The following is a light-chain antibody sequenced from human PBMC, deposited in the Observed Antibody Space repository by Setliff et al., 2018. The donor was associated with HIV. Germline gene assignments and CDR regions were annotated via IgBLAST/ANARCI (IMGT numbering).Light chain of an antibody. CDR1: SSNVGGNY. CDR3: AAWDDSLSGVV. J-gene: IGLJ3*02. CDR2: TNS. V-gene: IGLV1-47*01. Sequence: GQRVTISCSGSSSNVGGNYVYWYQHLPGTAPKLLIYTNSQRPSGVPDRFSGSKSGTSASLAISGLRSDDEADYYCAAWDDSLSGVVFGGGTQLTVL.